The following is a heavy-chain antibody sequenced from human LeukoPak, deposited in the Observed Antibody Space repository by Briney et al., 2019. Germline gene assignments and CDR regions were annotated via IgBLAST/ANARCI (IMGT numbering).Heavy chain of an antibody. J-gene: IGHJ4*02. V-gene: IGHV3-7*01. Sequence: GGSLRLSCAASGFSFNGYWMSWVRQAPGKGLEWVANIKQDGSEKYYVDSVKGRFTISRDNSKNTLYLQMGSLRAEDMAVYYCTRGPGYDYVWGSYRADYWGQGTLVTVSS. CDR1: GFSFNGYW. CDR3: TRGPGYDYVWGSYRADY. CDR2: IKQDGSEK. D-gene: IGHD3-16*02.